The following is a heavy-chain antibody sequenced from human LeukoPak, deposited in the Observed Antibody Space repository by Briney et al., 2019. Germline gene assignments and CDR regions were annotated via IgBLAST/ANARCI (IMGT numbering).Heavy chain of an antibody. D-gene: IGHD3-3*01. CDR1: GGSFSGYY. CDR2: INHSGST. Sequence: PSETLSLTCAVYGGSFSGYYWSWIRQPPGKGLEWIGEINHSGSTNYNPSLKSRVTISVDTPKNQFSLKLSSVTAADTAVYYCARLTDYDFWSGYYNYYFDYWGQGTLVTVSS. V-gene: IGHV4-34*01. J-gene: IGHJ4*02. CDR3: ARLTDYDFWSGYYNYYFDY.